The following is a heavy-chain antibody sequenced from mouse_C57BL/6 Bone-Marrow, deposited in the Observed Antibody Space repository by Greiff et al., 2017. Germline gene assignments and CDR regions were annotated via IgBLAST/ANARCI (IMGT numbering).Heavy chain of an antibody. V-gene: IGHV1-55*01. Sequence: QVHVKQPGAELVKPGASVKMSCKASGYTFTSYWITWVKQRPGQGLEWIGDIYPGSGSTNYNEKFKSKATLTVDTSSSTAYMQLSSLTSEDSAVYYCARGFITTVVADYWGQGTTLTVSS. D-gene: IGHD1-1*01. CDR3: ARGFITTVVADY. CDR1: GYTFTSYW. J-gene: IGHJ2*01. CDR2: IYPGSGST.